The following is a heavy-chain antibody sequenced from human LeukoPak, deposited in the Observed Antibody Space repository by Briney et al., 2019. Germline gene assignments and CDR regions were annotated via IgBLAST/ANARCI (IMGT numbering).Heavy chain of an antibody. Sequence: SVKVSCKASGGTFSSYAISWVRQAPGQGLEWMGGIIPIFGTANYAQMFQGRVTITADESTSTAYMELSSLRSEDTAVYYCATHLGYCSSTSCLSENWFDPWGQGTLVTVSS. V-gene: IGHV1-69*13. CDR2: IIPIFGTA. J-gene: IGHJ5*02. CDR1: GGTFSSYA. D-gene: IGHD2-2*01. CDR3: ATHLGYCSSTSCLSENWFDP.